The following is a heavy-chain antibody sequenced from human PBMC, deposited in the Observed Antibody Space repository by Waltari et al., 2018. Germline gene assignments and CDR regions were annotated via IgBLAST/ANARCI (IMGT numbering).Heavy chain of an antibody. CDR3: ASLTYYYGSGSHYFDY. V-gene: IGHV4-39*01. CDR1: GGSISSSSYY. J-gene: IGHJ4*02. CDR2: SYYRGST. Sequence: QLQLQESGPGLVKPSETLSLTCTVSGGSISSSSYYWAWIRQPPGKGLAWIGSSYYRGSTYYNPSLKSRVTISVDTSKNQFSLKLNSVTAADTAVYYCASLTYYYGSGSHYFDYWGQGTLVTVSS. D-gene: IGHD3-10*01.